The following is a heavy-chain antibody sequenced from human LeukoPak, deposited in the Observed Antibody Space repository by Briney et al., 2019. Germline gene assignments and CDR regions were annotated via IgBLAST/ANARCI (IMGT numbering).Heavy chain of an antibody. D-gene: IGHD3-9*01. J-gene: IGHJ4*02. V-gene: IGHV3-15*01. CDR2: SKSKTEGGTT. Sequence: PGGSLRLSCAASGFTFSNAWMSWARQAPGKGREWVGRSKSKTEGGTTDYAAPVKGGFTIPRDDSKTTLYLQMNSLKTEDTGVYYCTTGDQYYDILTGYYRDDYWGQGTLVTVSS. CDR3: TTGDQYYDILTGYYRDDY. CDR1: GFTFSNAW.